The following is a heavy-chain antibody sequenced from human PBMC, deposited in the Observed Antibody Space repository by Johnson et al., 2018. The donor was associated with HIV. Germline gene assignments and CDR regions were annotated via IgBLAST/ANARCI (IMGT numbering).Heavy chain of an antibody. CDR1: GFTFSDYY. J-gene: IGHJ3*02. CDR3: ASSLHYYDSSGYRGAFDI. D-gene: IGHD3-22*01. Sequence: QMQLVESGGGLVQPGGSLRLSCAASGFTFSDYYMSWIRQAPGKGLEWVSYISSSGSTIYYADSVKGRFTISRDKAKNSLYLQMNSLRAEDTALYYCASSLHYYDSSGYRGAFDIWGQGTMVTVSS. CDR2: ISSSGSTI. V-gene: IGHV3-11*01.